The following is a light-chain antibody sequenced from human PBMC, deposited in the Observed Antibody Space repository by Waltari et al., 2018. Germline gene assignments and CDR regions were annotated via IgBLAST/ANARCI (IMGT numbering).Light chain of an antibody. CDR2: DAS. J-gene: IGKJ3*01. CDR3: QHRGHWPPDAT. CDR1: QSVTNP. Sequence: EIVLTQSPATLSLSPGARATLSCRASQSVTNPLAWYQQKPGQSPRLLIYDASNRATGITARFSGSGSGTDFTLTISSLEPEDFAVYYCQHRGHWPPDATFGPGTKVDIK. V-gene: IGKV3-11*01.